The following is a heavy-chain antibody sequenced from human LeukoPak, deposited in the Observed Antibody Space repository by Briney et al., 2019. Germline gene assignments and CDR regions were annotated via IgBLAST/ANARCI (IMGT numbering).Heavy chain of an antibody. CDR3: ARGTRVPLWQPDTGGYFDY. J-gene: IGHJ4*02. Sequence: GGSLRLSCAASGFTVSSNYMSWVRQAPGKGLEWVSVIYSGGSTYHADSVKGRFTISRDNSKNTLCLQMNSLRAEDTAVYYCARGTRVPLWQPDTGGYFDYWGQGTLVTVSS. CDR2: IYSGGST. D-gene: IGHD2-21*01. V-gene: IGHV3-53*01. CDR1: GFTVSSNY.